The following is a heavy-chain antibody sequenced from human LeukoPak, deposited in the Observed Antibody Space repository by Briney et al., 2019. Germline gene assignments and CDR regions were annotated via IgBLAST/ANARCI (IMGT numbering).Heavy chain of an antibody. CDR1: GFTFSNYA. CDR2: VTSDGGTT. D-gene: IGHD1-26*01. J-gene: IGHJ4*02. Sequence: GGSLRLSCSASGFTFSNYAMHWVRQAPGEGLEYISGVTSDGGTTYHADSVKGRFTISRDNSKNTLYLQMSSLRVEDTAVYYCVKVSSTVGATYFDYWGQGTLVTVSS. V-gene: IGHV3-64D*06. CDR3: VKVSSTVGATYFDY.